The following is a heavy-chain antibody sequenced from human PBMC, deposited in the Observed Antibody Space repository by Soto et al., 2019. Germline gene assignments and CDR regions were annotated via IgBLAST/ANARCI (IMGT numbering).Heavy chain of an antibody. CDR2: IKQDGSEK. CDR1: GFTFSSYW. D-gene: IGHD6-19*01. J-gene: IGHJ6*02. CDR3: ARDSSGWYGYYYYGMDV. V-gene: IGHV3-7*04. Sequence: PGGSLRLSCAASGFTFSSYWMSWVRQAPGKGLEWVANIKQDGSEKYYVDSVKGRFTISRDNAKNSLYLQMNSLRAEDTAVYYCARDSSGWYGYYYYGMDVWGQGTTVTVSS.